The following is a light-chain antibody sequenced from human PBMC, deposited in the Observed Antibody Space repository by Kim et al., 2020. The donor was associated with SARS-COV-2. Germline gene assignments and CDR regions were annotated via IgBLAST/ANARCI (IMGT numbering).Light chain of an antibody. V-gene: IGLV4-69*01. CDR3: QTWGTGIRV. CDR2: LNSDGSH. CDR1: SGHSSYA. J-gene: IGLJ3*02. Sequence: AVKLTCTLSSGHSSYAIAWHQQQPEKGPRYLMKLNSDGSHSKGDGIPDRFSGSSSGAERYLTISSLQSEDEADYYCQTWGTGIRVFGGGTQLTVL.